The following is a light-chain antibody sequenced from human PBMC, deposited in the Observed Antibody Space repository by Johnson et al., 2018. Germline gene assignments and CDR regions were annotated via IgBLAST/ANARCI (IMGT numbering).Light chain of an antibody. CDR2: ENN. CDR3: GTWDSSLSAGNV. V-gene: IGLV1-51*02. J-gene: IGLJ1*01. Sequence: QSVLTQPPSVSAAPGQKVTISCSGSSSNIGNNYVSCYQQLPGTAPKLLIYENNKRPSGIPDRFSGSKSGTSATLGITGLQTGDEADYYCGTWDSSLSAGNVFGTGTNVTVL. CDR1: SSNIGNNY.